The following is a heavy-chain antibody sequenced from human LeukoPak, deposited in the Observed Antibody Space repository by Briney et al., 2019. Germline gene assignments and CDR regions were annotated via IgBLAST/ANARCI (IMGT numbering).Heavy chain of an antibody. V-gene: IGHV3-30-3*01. CDR3: ARDVGSESYYFDY. CDR1: GFTFSSYA. J-gene: IGHJ4*02. Sequence: GGSLRLSCAASGFTFSSYAMHWVRQAPGKGLVWVAVISYDGSNKYYADSVKGRFTISRDNSKNTLYLQMNSLRAEDTAVYYCARDVGSESYYFDYWGQGTLVTVSS. D-gene: IGHD1-26*01. CDR2: ISYDGSNK.